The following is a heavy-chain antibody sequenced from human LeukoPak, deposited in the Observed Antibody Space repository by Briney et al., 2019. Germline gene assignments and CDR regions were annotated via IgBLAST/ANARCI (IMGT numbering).Heavy chain of an antibody. D-gene: IGHD3-16*01. CDR2: IKPDGSQR. V-gene: IGHV3-7*01. Sequence: GGSLRLSCAASGFRFRDYWMDWLRQAPGMGLEWVASIKPDGSQRDYVDSVKGRFTISRDSAQNSLYLQMNSLRVEDTAVYYCARDDASSSFTYWGQGALVTVSS. J-gene: IGHJ4*02. CDR1: GFRFRDYW. CDR3: ARDDASSSFTY.